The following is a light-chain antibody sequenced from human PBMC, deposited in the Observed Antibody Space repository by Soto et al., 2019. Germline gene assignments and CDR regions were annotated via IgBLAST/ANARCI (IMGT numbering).Light chain of an antibody. CDR1: QSVSSSY. J-gene: IGKJ1*01. CDR3: QQYGSSPRT. Sequence: EIVLTQSPGTLSLSPGERATLSCRASQSVSSSYLAWYQQKPGQAPRLLIYCASSRATGIQDRFSGSGSGTDFTLTISRLEPEDFAVYYCQQYGSSPRTFGQGTKVEIK. V-gene: IGKV3-20*01. CDR2: CAS.